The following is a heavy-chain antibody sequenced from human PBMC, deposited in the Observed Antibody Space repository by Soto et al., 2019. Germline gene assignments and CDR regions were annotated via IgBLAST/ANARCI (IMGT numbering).Heavy chain of an antibody. CDR3: SREVADDSSGYSDY. CDR2: IYYSGST. D-gene: IGHD3-22*01. CDR1: GGSISGDY. J-gene: IGHJ4*02. Sequence: PSETLSLTCTVSGGSISGDYWSWIRQPPGKGLEWIGYIYYSGSTNYNPTLKSRVTISVDTSKNQFSLKLSSVTAADTAVYYCSREVADDSSGYSDYWAQGTLDPVSS. V-gene: IGHV4-59*01.